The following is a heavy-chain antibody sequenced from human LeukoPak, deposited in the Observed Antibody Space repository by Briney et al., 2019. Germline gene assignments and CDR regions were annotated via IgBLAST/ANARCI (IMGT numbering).Heavy chain of an antibody. J-gene: IGHJ3*02. CDR3: ARVVDLRFRPYAFDI. CDR1: GGSIGSTSYY. Sequence: SETLSLTCTVSGGSIGSTSYYWGWIRQPPGKGLEWIGSIYYSGSTYYNPSLKSRVTMSVDTSKNQFSLKLSSVTAADTAVYYCARVVDLRFRPYAFDIWGQGTMVTVSS. D-gene: IGHD3-3*01. V-gene: IGHV4-39*07. CDR2: IYYSGST.